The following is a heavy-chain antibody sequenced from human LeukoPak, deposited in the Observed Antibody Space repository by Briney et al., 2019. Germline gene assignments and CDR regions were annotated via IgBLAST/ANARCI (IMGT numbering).Heavy chain of an antibody. J-gene: IGHJ4*02. CDR1: GFTFSSYA. V-gene: IGHV3-30*04. Sequence: GGSLRLSCAASGFTFSSYAMHWVRQAPGKGLEWVAVISYDGSNKYYADSVKGRFTISRDNSRNTLYLQMNSLRAEDTAVYYCARDWVACSSTSCSGVYWGQGTLVTVSS. D-gene: IGHD2-2*01. CDR3: ARDWVACSSTSCSGVY. CDR2: ISYDGSNK.